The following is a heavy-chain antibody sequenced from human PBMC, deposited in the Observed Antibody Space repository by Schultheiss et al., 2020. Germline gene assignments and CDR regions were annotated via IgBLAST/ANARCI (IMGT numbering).Heavy chain of an antibody. D-gene: IGHD3-22*01. CDR2: ISYDGSNK. Sequence: GGSLRLSCAASGFTFSSYAMHWVRQAPGKGLEWVAVISYDGSNKYYADSVKGRFTISRDNSKNTLYLQMNSLRAEDTAVYYCARDRVLDYYDSSGYYLFGYFDLWGRGTLVTVSS. J-gene: IGHJ2*01. CDR3: ARDRVLDYYDSSGYYLFGYFDL. V-gene: IGHV3-30-3*01. CDR1: GFTFSSYA.